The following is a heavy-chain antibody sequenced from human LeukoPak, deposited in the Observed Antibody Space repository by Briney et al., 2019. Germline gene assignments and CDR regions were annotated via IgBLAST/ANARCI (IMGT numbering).Heavy chain of an antibody. CDR3: TRGTINPFDC. J-gene: IGHJ4*02. CDR2: IHSGGST. D-gene: IGHD4/OR15-4a*01. V-gene: IGHV3-66*01. CDR1: GFSVSSDC. Sequence: GGSLRLSCAASGFSVSSDCMSWVRQAPGKGLEWVSVIHSGGSTYYTDSVKGRFTIPRDNFKDTLYLQMNNLRAEDTAVYYCTRGTINPFDCWGQGALVTVSS.